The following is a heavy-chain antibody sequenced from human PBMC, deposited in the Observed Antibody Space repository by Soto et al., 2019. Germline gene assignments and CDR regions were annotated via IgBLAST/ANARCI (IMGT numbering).Heavy chain of an antibody. CDR2: IRSKVYGGTT. CDR3: TRAVRIEVAGTLVFDI. J-gene: IGHJ3*02. Sequence: GGSLRLSCTASGFTFGEYPMSWFRQAPGKGLEWVGFIRSKVYGGTTEYAASVKGRFTISRDDSKSIAYLQVNSLKTEDTAVYYCTRAVRIEVAGTLVFDIWGQGTMVTVSS. V-gene: IGHV3-49*03. D-gene: IGHD6-19*01. CDR1: GFTFGEYP.